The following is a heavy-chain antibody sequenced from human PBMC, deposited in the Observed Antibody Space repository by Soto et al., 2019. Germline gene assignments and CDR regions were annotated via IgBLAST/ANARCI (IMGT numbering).Heavy chain of an antibody. CDR1: GYAFTTYG. J-gene: IGHJ4*02. D-gene: IGHD1-1*01. CDR3: ARGRYGDY. V-gene: IGHV1-18*01. CDR2: ISAHNGNT. Sequence: QVHLVQSGAEVKKPGASVKVSCKGSGYAFTTYGITWVRQAPGQGLEWMGWISAHNGNTNYAQKLQGRVTVTRDTSXSTAXMELRSLRSXXTAXYYCARGRYGDYWGQGALVTVSS.